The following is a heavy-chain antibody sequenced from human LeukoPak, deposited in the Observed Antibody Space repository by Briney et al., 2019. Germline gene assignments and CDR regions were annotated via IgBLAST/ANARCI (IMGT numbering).Heavy chain of an antibody. CDR1: GDSFSGSPAV. CDR3: ARGAVRGGTNFDY. CDR2: ACYRSKWYI. J-gene: IGHJ4*02. Sequence: SQTLSLTCAISGDSFSGSPAVWNWISKSPSGGLEWLGRACYRSKWYIDYAVSVKGRITITPDTSKNQFSLQLNSVTPEDTAVYYCARGAVRGGTNFDYWGQGTLVTVSS. V-gene: IGHV6-1*01. D-gene: IGHD3-10*01.